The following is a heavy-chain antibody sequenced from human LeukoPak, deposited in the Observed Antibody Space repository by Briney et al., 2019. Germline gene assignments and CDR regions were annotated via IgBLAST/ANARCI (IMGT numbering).Heavy chain of an antibody. CDR2: INPKSGGT. J-gene: IGHJ6*03. D-gene: IGHD3-10*01. Sequence: ASVKVSCKASGYTFTGYYMHWVRQAPGQGLEWMGWINPKSGGTNYAQKFQGRVTMTRDTSISTAYMELSRLRSEDTAVYYCAKGPRITLVRGGQWYYYMDVWGKGTTVTISS. CDR1: GYTFTGYY. V-gene: IGHV1-2*02. CDR3: AKGPRITLVRGGQWYYYMDV.